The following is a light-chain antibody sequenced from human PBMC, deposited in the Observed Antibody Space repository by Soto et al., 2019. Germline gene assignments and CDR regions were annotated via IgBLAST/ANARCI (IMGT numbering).Light chain of an antibody. V-gene: IGKV1D-13*01. CDR2: DVS. CDR1: QGMSSA. CDR3: QQYYNYPLT. J-gene: IGKJ4*01. Sequence: AIPLTQSPSSLSASVGDRVTITCRASQGMSSALAWYQQKPGKGPKLLIYDVSSLESGVPSRFSGSGSGTDFTLTISSLQPEDFATYYCQQYYNYPLTFGGGTKVEIK.